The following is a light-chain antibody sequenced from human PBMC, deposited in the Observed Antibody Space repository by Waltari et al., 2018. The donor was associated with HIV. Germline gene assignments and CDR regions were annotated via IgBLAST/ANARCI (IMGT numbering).Light chain of an antibody. J-gene: IGLJ1*01. Sequence: QSALTQPASVSGSPGQSITISCTGTSSDVGGYNYVSWYQQHPGKVPKLLIYEDTNRPSGVSNRFSASKSGNKASLTISGLQADDEADYYCSSATSRKLYVFGTGTRVTVL. V-gene: IGLV2-14*01. CDR1: SSDVGGYNY. CDR3: SSATSRKLYV. CDR2: EDT.